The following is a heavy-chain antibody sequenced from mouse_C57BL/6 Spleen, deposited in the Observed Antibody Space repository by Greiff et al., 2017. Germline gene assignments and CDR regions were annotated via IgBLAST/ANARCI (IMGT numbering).Heavy chain of an antibody. CDR3: ARSDYDGSRPDY. Sequence: QVQLQQPGAELVKPGASVKLSCKASGYTFTSYWMQWVKQRPGQGLEWIGEIDPSDSYTNYNQKFKGKATLTVDTSSSTAYMQLSSLTSEDSAVYYCARSDYDGSRPDYWGQGTTLTVSS. CDR2: IDPSDSYT. J-gene: IGHJ2*01. D-gene: IGHD1-1*01. V-gene: IGHV1-50*01. CDR1: GYTFTSYW.